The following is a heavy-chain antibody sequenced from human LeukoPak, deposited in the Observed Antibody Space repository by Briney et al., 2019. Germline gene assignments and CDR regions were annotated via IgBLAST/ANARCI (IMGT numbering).Heavy chain of an antibody. CDR1: GFTFSSYG. V-gene: IGHV3-33*01. CDR3: ARGAYSSSWYWGFDY. J-gene: IGHJ4*02. D-gene: IGHD6-13*01. Sequence: GRSLRLSCAVSGFTFSSYGMHWVPQAPDKGPEGVAVIWYDGSNKYYADSVKGRFTISRDNSKNALYLQKNSLRAENTAVYYCARGAYSSSWYWGFDYWGQGTLVTVSS. CDR2: IWYDGSNK.